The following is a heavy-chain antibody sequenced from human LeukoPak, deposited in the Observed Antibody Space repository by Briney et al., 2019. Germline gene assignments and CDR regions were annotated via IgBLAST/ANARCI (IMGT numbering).Heavy chain of an antibody. CDR1: GGSFSGYY. J-gene: IGHJ6*02. Sequence: PSETLSLTCAVYGGSFSGYYWSWIRQPPGKGLEWIGEINHSGGTNYNPSLKSRVTISVDTSKNQFSLKLSSVTAADTAVYYCARGRSGYYYYYGMDVWGQGTTVTVSS. CDR2: INHSGGT. V-gene: IGHV4-34*01. D-gene: IGHD7-27*01. CDR3: ARGRSGYYYYYGMDV.